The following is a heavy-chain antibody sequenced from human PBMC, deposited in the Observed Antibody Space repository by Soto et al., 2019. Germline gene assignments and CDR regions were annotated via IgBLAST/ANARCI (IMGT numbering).Heavy chain of an antibody. Sequence: QVHLVESGGGGVQPGRSQRLSCGVSGFTFNDYAIHWVRQAPGKGLEWVAVISFDGNNKFYADSVKGRFTISRDRSKTTASQQMNNLRAEDTAVYYCARHHWASSGRGCNPHQLNFFAMDVLGQGTTVTVSS. V-gene: IGHV3-30*03. CDR3: ARHHWASSGRGCNPHQLNFFAMDV. J-gene: IGHJ6*02. CDR2: ISFDGNNK. D-gene: IGHD2-15*01. CDR1: GFTFNDYA.